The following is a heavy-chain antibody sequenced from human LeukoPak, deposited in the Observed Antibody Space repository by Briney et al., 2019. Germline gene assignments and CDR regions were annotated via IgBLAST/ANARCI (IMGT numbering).Heavy chain of an antibody. CDR1: GYSISSGYH. CDR2: INHSGST. Sequence: SETLSLTCTVSGYSISSGYHWAWMRQPPGKGLDWIGSINHSGSTYYNPSLKSRVTVSVDTSKNQVTLRLSSVTAADTAVYYCARVCSSGRCLDYWGQGTLVTVSS. V-gene: IGHV4-38-2*02. J-gene: IGHJ4*02. D-gene: IGHD2-15*01. CDR3: ARVCSSGRCLDY.